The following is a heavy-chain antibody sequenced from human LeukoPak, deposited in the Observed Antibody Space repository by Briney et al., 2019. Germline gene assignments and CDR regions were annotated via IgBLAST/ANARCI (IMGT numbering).Heavy chain of an antibody. V-gene: IGHV1-8*01. CDR3: ARELRRDEF. Sequence: GASVNVSYKSSVYSFITYDVNWGRQATGQGREWMGYMNPNTGITGYAQKFQGRVTMTSDTSINTAYMELSSLTSEDTAMCYCARELRRDEFWGQGTLVTVSS. CDR1: VYSFITYD. J-gene: IGHJ4*02. CDR2: MNPNTGIT. D-gene: IGHD3-10*01.